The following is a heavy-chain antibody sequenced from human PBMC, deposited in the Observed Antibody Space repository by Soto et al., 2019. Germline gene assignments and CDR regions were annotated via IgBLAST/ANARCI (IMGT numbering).Heavy chain of an antibody. CDR2: ISVSGGST. CDR1: GFTFSSYA. J-gene: IGHJ4*02. CDR3: AKGDYYDSSGYQNWPFDY. V-gene: IGHV3-23*01. D-gene: IGHD3-22*01. Sequence: GGSLRLSCAASGFTFSSYAMSWVRQPPPHGLERVSTISVSGGSTYYADSVKGRFTISRENSKNTVYLQMNSLRAEDTAVYYCAKGDYYDSSGYQNWPFDYWGQGTLVTVSS.